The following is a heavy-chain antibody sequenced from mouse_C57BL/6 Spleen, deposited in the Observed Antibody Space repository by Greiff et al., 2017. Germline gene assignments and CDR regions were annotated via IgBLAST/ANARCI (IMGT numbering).Heavy chain of an antibody. V-gene: IGHV1-78*01. Sequence: QVQLQQSDAELVKPGASVKISCTVSGYTFTDHTIHWMKQRPEQGLEWIGYIYPRDGSTKYNEKFKGKATLTADKSSSTAYMQLNSLTSEDSAVYFCARPGHYYGSSYPFAYWGQGTLVTVSA. CDR3: ARPGHYYGSSYPFAY. D-gene: IGHD1-1*01. J-gene: IGHJ3*01. CDR1: GYTFTDHT. CDR2: IYPRDGST.